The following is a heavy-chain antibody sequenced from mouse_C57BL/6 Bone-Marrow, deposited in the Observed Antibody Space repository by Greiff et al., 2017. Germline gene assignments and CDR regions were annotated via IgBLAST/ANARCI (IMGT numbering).Heavy chain of an antibody. CDR3: ARVFAY. CDR2: VSSGGSYT. CDR1: GFPFSSYG. V-gene: IGHV5-6*01. Sequence: EVQGVESGGDLVKPGGSLQLSCAASGFPFSSYGMSWVRQTPDKRLEWVATVSSGGSYTYYPDSVKGRFTISRDNAKNTLYLQMSSLKSEDTAMYYCARVFAYWGQGTLVTVSA. J-gene: IGHJ3*01.